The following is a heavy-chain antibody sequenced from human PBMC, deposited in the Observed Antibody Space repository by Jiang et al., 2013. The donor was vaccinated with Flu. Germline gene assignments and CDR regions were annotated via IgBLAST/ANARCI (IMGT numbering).Heavy chain of an antibody. CDR3: VRDDSAYY. Sequence: YGAEVKKPGAAVKVSCKASGYTFTSYGINWVRQALGQGLEWLGRISANKGNTKYARRIQGRVTMTTETSTTTAYMELKSLRSDDTAIYYCVRDDSAYY. CDR2: ISANKGNT. CDR1: GYTFTSYG. D-gene: IGHD3-22*01. J-gene: IGHJ6*01. V-gene: IGHV1-18*04.